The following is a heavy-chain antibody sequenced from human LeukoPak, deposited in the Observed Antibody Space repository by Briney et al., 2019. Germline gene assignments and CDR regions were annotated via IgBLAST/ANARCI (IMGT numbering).Heavy chain of an antibody. V-gene: IGHV3-21*01. CDR2: ISSSSSHI. J-gene: IGHJ4*02. Sequence: TGGSLRLSCAASGFTFSSYSMNWVRQAPGKGLEWVSSISSSSSHIYYADSVKGRFTISRDNAKNSLYLQMNSLRAEDTAVYYCARDSSGCCDYWGQGTLVTVSS. CDR1: GFTFSSYS. CDR3: ARDSSGCCDY. D-gene: IGHD3-22*01.